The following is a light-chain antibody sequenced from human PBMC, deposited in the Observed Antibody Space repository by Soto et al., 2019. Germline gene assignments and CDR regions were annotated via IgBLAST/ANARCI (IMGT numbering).Light chain of an antibody. V-gene: IGLV2-14*01. J-gene: IGLJ2*01. CDR2: EVS. CDR1: SGDVGGFNY. Sequence: QSALKEPASVSGSPGQSSTISCTGTSGDVGGFNYVSWYQHRPCKAPKLMVYEVSNRRSWFSSRLSVSKSGNTASLTISGLQAEDEADYYCSSYTTTTTVIFGGGTKVTV. CDR3: SSYTTTTTVI.